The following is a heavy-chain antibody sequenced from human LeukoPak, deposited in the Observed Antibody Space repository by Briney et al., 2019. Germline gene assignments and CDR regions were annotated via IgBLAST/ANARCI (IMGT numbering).Heavy chain of an antibody. J-gene: IGHJ6*02. V-gene: IGHV3-7*01. CDR3: ARVGLGYYYYGMDV. CDR2: IKQDGRER. Sequence: GGSLRLSCAASGFTFSNYWMSWVRQTPGKGLEWVANIKQDGRERYYVDSVKGRFTISRDNAKNSLYLQMNSLRAEDTAVYYCARVGLGYYYYGMDVWGQGTTVTVSS. CDR1: GFTFSNYW. D-gene: IGHD3-16*01.